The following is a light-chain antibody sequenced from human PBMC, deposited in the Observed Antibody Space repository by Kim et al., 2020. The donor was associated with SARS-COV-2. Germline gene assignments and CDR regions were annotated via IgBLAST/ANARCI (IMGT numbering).Light chain of an antibody. CDR1: SSNIGSNY. CDR3: AAWDDSLSGPV. J-gene: IGLJ3*02. CDR2: RNN. V-gene: IGLV1-47*01. Sequence: ELTQPPSASGTPGQRVTISCSGSSSNIGSNYVYWYQQLPGTAPKPLIYRNNQRPSGVPDRFSGFKSGTSASLAISGLRSEVEADYYCAAWDDSLSGPVFGGRTQLTVL.